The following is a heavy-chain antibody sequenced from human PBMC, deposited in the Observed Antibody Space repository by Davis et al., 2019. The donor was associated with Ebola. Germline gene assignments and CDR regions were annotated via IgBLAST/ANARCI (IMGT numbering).Heavy chain of an antibody. CDR1: DYTFNHFG. Sequence: ASVKVSCKAPDYTFNHFGIGWVRQAPGLGLDWLGWISPYNGYTNYEQKVQDRVTMTMDTGTTTAYMELRSLRSDDTAVYYCASPYYDTSDSFHPDDYYYGMDVWGIGTTVTVSS. V-gene: IGHV1-18*01. CDR2: ISPYNGYT. J-gene: IGHJ6*04. D-gene: IGHD3-22*01. CDR3: ASPYYDTSDSFHPDDYYYGMDV.